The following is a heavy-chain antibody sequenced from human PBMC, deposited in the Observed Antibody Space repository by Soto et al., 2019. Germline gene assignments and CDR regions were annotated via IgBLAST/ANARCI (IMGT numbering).Heavy chain of an antibody. CDR2: IYYSGST. V-gene: IGHV4-31*03. J-gene: IGHJ4*02. D-gene: IGHD3-22*01. CDR3: ARDYYDSSGYYPESYFDY. CDR1: GGSFSPNY. Sequence: SETLSLTCTVSGGSFSPNYWAWIRQHPGKGLEWIGYIYYSGSTYYNPSLKSRVTISVDTSKNQFSLKLSSVTAADTAVYYCARDYYDSSGYYPESYFDYWGQGTLVTVSS.